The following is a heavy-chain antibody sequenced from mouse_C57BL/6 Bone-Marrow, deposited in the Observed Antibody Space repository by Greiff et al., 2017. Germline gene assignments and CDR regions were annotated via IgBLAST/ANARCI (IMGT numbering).Heavy chain of an antibody. CDR2: IRSKSNNYAT. CDR1: GFSFTTYA. V-gene: IGHV10-1*01. D-gene: IGHD2-2*01. Sequence: EVQVVESGGGLVQPKGSLKLSCAASGFSFTTYAMNWVRQAPGKGLEWVARIRSKSNNYATYYADSVKDRFTNSRDASETMLYLQMNNLKTEDTSMYYCVRRGYLYAMDYWGQGTSVTVSS. CDR3: VRRGYLYAMDY. J-gene: IGHJ4*01.